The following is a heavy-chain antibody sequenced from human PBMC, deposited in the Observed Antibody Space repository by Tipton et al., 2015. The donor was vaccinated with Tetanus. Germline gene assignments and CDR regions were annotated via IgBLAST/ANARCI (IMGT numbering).Heavy chain of an antibody. CDR2: IYNNGNT. Sequence: TLSLTCTVSGDSISSGDFYWTWXRXAPGQGLXWXGYIYNNGNTYYNPSLLGRITISLDTSKNQFSLSLNSLTVADTAVYSCARERXXXGYFRIFDSWGQG. D-gene: IGHD3-22*01. V-gene: IGHV4-30-4*01. CDR3: ARERXXXGYFRIFDS. CDR1: GDSISSGDFY. J-gene: IGHJ4*02.